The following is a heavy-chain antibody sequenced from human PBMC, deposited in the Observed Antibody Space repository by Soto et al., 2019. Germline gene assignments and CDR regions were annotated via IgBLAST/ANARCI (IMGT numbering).Heavy chain of an antibody. J-gene: IGHJ6*02. D-gene: IGHD3-22*01. Sequence: GGSLRLSCAATGFMFVTYWISWGRQAPGKGLEWVANIKHDGNEKYYADSVKGRFTVSRDNVKNFLHLQMSSLRGDDTGVYFCVRATLSWGHYYFRGLDVWGQGTTVTVSS. CDR2: IKHDGNEK. CDR1: GFMFVTYW. V-gene: IGHV3-7*01. CDR3: VRATLSWGHYYFRGLDV.